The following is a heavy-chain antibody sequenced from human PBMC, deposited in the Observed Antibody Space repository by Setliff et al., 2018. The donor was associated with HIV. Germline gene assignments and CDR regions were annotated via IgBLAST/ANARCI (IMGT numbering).Heavy chain of an antibody. V-gene: IGHV4-39*01. J-gene: IGHJ5*02. D-gene: IGHD6-19*01. CDR3: ARHRGVRYNSGWYGIAWFDP. CDR2: IDHSGGT. CDR1: GVSTISSSSSYY. Sequence: PSETLSLTCIVSGVSTISSSSSYYWGWIRQPPGKGLEWIGEIDHSGGTKYNPSLQSRLTISRDTSRNQFSLKLSSVTAADSAVYYCARHRGVRYNSGWYGIAWFDPWGQGTLVTVSS.